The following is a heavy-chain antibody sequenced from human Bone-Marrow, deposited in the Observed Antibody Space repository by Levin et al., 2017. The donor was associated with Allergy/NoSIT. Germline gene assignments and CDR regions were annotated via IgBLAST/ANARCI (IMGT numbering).Heavy chain of an antibody. J-gene: IGHJ4*02. CDR1: GYTFTDSY. V-gene: IGHV1-2*04. CDR3: AKQFCDSTSCYPYFDY. CDR2: LNPDTGDT. D-gene: IGHD2-2*01. Sequence: GESLKISCKASGYTFTDSYLHWVRQAPGQGLEWMGMLNPDTGDTDYAQRFQGWVTMTRDTSISTAYLEVNSLKSDDTALYYCAKQFCDSTSCYPYFDYWGQGSLVTVSS.